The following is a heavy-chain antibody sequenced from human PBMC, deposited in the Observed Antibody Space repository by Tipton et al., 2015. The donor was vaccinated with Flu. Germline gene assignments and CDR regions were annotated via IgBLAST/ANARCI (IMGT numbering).Heavy chain of an antibody. Sequence: TLSLTCAVYAGSLSGHHWSWIRQPPGKGPEWIGEINHSGSTNYNPSLKSRVTMSVDTFKNQFSLRLSSVTAPDTAVYYCARSSRDNCGGSCFPFDYWGQGTRVTVS. CDR3: ARSSRDNCGGSCFPFDY. D-gene: IGHD2-21*01. CDR1: AGSLSGHH. J-gene: IGHJ4*02. V-gene: IGHV4-34*01. CDR2: INHSGST.